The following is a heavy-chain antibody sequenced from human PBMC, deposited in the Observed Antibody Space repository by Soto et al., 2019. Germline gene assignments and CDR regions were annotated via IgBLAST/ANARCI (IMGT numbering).Heavy chain of an antibody. CDR3: ATDLVAAAGICRGAFCNF. CDR1: GYTLTELS. CDR2: FDPEDGET. D-gene: IGHD6-13*01. V-gene: IGHV1-24*01. J-gene: IGHJ4*02. Sequence: ASVKVSCKVSGYTLTELSMHWVRQAPGKGLEWMGGFDPEDGETIYAQKFQGRVTMTEDTSTDTAYMELSSLRSEDTAVYYCATDLVAAAGICRGAFCNFWGQGTLVTVSS.